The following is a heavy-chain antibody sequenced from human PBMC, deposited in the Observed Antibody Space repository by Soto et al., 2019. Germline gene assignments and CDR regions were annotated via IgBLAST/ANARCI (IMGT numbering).Heavy chain of an antibody. CDR1: GDSVSRKSAA. D-gene: IGHD6-6*01. V-gene: IGHV6-1*01. CDR3: ARQLSTSSRYDDSFDP. CDR2: TYYRCKWYN. Sequence: SQTLSLTCAISGDSVSRKSAAWSWIRQSPSRGLEWLGRTYYRCKWYNDYAVSVKSRITINADASKNQFSLQLNSVTPDDTAVYYCARQLSTSSRYDDSFDPWGQGTLVTVSS. J-gene: IGHJ5*02.